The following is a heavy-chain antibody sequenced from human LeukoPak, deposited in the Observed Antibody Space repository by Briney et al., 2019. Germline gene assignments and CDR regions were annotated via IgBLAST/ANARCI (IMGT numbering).Heavy chain of an antibody. Sequence: GGSLRLSCAASGFTFSSYSMNWVRQAPGKGLEWVSSISSSSSYIYYADSVKGRFTISRDNAKNSLYLQMNSLRAEDTAVYYCARDHGGSSWYPSWYFDLWGRGTLVTVSS. CDR1: GFTFSSYS. CDR3: ARDHGGSSWYPSWYFDL. V-gene: IGHV3-21*01. D-gene: IGHD6-13*01. J-gene: IGHJ2*01. CDR2: ISSSSSYI.